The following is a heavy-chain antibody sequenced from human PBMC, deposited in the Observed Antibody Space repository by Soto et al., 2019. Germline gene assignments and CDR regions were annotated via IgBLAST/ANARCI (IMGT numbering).Heavy chain of an antibody. V-gene: IGHV3-23*01. J-gene: IGHJ6*02. CDR2: ISGSGGST. Sequence: GGSLRHSCAAARFTLGGYAVYRVRQAPRKGLEWVSAISGSGGSTYYADSVKGRFTISRDNSKNTLYLQMNSLRAEDTAVYYYAKGGGQPFSDMDVLGQGTTLTVSS. D-gene: IGHD3-16*01. CDR1: RFTLGGYA. CDR3: AKGGGQPFSDMDV.